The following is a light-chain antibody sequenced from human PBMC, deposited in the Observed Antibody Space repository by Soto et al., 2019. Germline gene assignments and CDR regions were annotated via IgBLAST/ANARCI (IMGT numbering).Light chain of an antibody. Sequence: QSVLTQPPSASGSPGQSVTISCTGTSSDVGGHNFVSWYQQHPGKAPKLLIFEVNKRPSGVPDRFSGSKSGITASLTVAGLQPEDEAAFYCSSYTGTNNYVVFGGGTKLTVL. CDR1: SSDVGGHNF. CDR3: SSYTGTNNYVV. CDR2: EVN. J-gene: IGLJ2*01. V-gene: IGLV2-8*01.